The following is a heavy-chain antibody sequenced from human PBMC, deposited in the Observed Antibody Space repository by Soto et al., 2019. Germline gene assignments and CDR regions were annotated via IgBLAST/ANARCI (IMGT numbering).Heavy chain of an antibody. Sequence: QLQLLESGPGLVKASETLSLTCSVSGGSISTSRSYWAWIRQPPGKGLEWLANIFYSGSTFYNPSPASRVPVSVDTSKNEFSLKLRSVTAADTAVYYCARQPTTGDTDLWFDPWGQGTLVTVSS. D-gene: IGHD2-21*01. V-gene: IGHV4-39*01. CDR2: IFYSGST. CDR1: GGSISTSRSY. CDR3: ARQPTTGDTDLWFDP. J-gene: IGHJ5*02.